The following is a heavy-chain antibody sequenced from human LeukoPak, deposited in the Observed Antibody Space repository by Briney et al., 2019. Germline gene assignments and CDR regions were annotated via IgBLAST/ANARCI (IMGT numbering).Heavy chain of an antibody. CDR2: ISGCGGST. CDR1: GFTFSSYA. J-gene: IGHJ6*02. CDR3: AKGGYGGRRLNYYYGMDV. D-gene: IGHD5-12*01. V-gene: IGHV3-23*01. Sequence: GGSLRLSCAASGFTFSSYAMSWVRQAPGKGLEWVSAISGCGGSTYYADSVKGRFTISRDNSKNTLYLQVNSLRAEDTAVYYCAKGGYGGRRLNYYYGMDVWGQGTTVTVSS.